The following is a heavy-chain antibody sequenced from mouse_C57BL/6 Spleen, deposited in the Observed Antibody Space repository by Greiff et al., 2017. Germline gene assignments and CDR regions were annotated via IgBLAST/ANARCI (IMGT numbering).Heavy chain of an antibody. CDR1: GYTFTSYW. V-gene: IGHV1-59*01. Sequence: QVQLQQPGAELVRPGTSVKLSCKASGYTFTSYWMHWVKQRPGQGLEWIGVIDPSDSYTNYNQKFKGKATLTVDTSSSTAYMQLSSLTSEDAAVYYCARRRPLGGYFEVWGTGTTVTVSS. J-gene: IGHJ1*03. CDR3: ARRRPLGGYFEV. CDR2: IDPSDSYT.